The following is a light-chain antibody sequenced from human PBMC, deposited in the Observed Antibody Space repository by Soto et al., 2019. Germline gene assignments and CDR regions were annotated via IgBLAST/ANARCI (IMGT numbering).Light chain of an antibody. CDR2: WAS. CDR1: QSVLSSSNSKNC. Sequence: DIVMTQSPDSLAVSLGERATINCRSSQSVLSSSNSKNCLAWYQQKSGQPPKLLIYWASTRQSGAPDRFSASGSGTDFTLTISSLQAEDVAAYYCQHYYSIPWTFGQGTRVEIK. J-gene: IGKJ1*01. V-gene: IGKV4-1*01. CDR3: QHYYSIPWT.